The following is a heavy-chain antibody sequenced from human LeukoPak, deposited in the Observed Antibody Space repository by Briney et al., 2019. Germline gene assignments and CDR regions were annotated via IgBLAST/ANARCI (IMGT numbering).Heavy chain of an antibody. CDR1: GYTFTSYY. CDR2: INPSGGST. CDR3: ATGPRYCSSTSCYTGILFDY. D-gene: IGHD2-2*02. V-gene: IGHV1-46*01. Sequence: ASVKVSCKASGYTFTSYYMHWVRQAPGQGLEWMGIINPSGGSTSYAQKFQGRVTMTEDTSTDTAYMELSSLRSEDTAVYYCATGPRYCSSTSCYTGILFDYWGQGTLVTVSS. J-gene: IGHJ4*02.